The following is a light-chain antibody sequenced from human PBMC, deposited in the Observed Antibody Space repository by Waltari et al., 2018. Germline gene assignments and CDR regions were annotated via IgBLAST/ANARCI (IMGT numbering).Light chain of an antibody. Sequence: DLVMTQSPASLAVSLGERTHINSRSAQSVLYSSNNKNYLAWYQQKPGQPPKLLIYWASTRESGVPYRFSGSGSGTDFTLTISSLQAEDVAVYYCQQYLSTPPTFGQGTKVEIK. V-gene: IGKV4-1*01. CDR3: QQYLSTPPT. CDR1: QSVLYSSNNKNY. CDR2: WAS. J-gene: IGKJ1*01.